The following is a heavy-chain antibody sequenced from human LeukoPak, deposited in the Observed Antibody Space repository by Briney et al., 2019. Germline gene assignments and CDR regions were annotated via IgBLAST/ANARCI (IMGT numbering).Heavy chain of an antibody. CDR2: IYSGGST. D-gene: IGHD3-10*01. CDR3: ARPGRYYYYGMDV. CDR1: GFTFSDYY. J-gene: IGHJ6*02. Sequence: GGSLRLSCAASGFTFSDYYMSWIRQAPGKGLEWVSVIYSGGSTYYADSVKGRFTISRDNSKNTLYLQMNSLRAEDTAVYYCARPGRYYYYGMDVWGQGTTVTVSS. V-gene: IGHV3-66*04.